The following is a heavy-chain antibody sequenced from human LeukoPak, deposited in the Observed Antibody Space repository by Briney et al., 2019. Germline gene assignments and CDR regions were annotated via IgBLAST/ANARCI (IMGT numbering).Heavy chain of an antibody. Sequence: GGSLRLSCAASGFTFSSHAMVWVRQAPGKGLEWVSFISHDGSESFHTESVKGRFTISRDNAKNSLYLQMNSLRAEDTAVYYCARDKTGITGTNGYWGQGTLVTVSS. V-gene: IGHV3-30-3*01. CDR2: ISHDGSES. D-gene: IGHD1-20*01. CDR1: GFTFSSHA. CDR3: ARDKTGITGTNGY. J-gene: IGHJ4*02.